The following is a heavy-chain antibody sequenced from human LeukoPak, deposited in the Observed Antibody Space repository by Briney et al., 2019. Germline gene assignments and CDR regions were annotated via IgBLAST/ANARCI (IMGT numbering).Heavy chain of an antibody. CDR3: GTAMSTVDY. CDR2: ISSSGSTI. CDR1: GFSVSTDH. V-gene: IGHV3-11*01. Sequence: GGSLRLSCAASGFSVSTDHMSWVRQAPGKGLEWVSYISSSGSTIYYADSVKGRFTISRDNAKNSLYLQMNSLRAEDTAVYYCGTAMSTVDYWGQGTLVTVSS. D-gene: IGHD5-18*01. J-gene: IGHJ4*02.